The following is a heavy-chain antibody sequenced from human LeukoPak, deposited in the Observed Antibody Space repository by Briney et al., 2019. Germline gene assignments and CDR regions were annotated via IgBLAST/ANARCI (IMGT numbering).Heavy chain of an antibody. V-gene: IGHV1-18*01. CDR3: ARVAAGTIAVAGSFDY. D-gene: IGHD6-19*01. CDR2: ISAYNGNT. Sequence: ASVKVSCKASGYTFTSYGISWVRQAPGQGLEWMGWISAYNGNTNYAQKLQGRVTMTTDTSTSTAYMELRSLRSDDTAVYYCARVAAGTIAVAGSFDYWGQGTLSPSPQ. CDR1: GYTFTSYG. J-gene: IGHJ4*02.